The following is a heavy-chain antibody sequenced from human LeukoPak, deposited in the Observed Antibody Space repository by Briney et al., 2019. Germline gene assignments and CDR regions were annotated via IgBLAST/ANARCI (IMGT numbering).Heavy chain of an antibody. V-gene: IGHV3-23*01. CDR3: AKDQKHGDYVGWSWFDP. D-gene: IGHD4-17*01. Sequence: GGSLRLSCAAPGFTFSSDAISWVRQSPGKGLEWVSAISGSGGSTYYADSVKGRFTISSDNSKNTLYLQMNSLRAEDTAVYYCAKDQKHGDYVGWSWFDPWGQGTLVTVSS. CDR1: GFTFSSDA. CDR2: ISGSGGST. J-gene: IGHJ5*02.